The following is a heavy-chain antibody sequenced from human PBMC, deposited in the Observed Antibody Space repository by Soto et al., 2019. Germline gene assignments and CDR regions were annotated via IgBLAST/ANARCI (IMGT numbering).Heavy chain of an antibody. Sequence: QVQLQQWGAGLLKPSETLSLTCAVNGGSFTGYYWSWVRQPPGKGLEWIGEIKDGGSTNYSPSLRSRVTISADTSKRQLSLKVTSVTAADTAVSYCARGQEGVVATHWDQGSLVTVSS. CDR1: GGSFTGYY. V-gene: IGHV4-34*01. J-gene: IGHJ4*02. D-gene: IGHD2-15*01. CDR3: ARGQEGVVATH. CDR2: IKDGGST.